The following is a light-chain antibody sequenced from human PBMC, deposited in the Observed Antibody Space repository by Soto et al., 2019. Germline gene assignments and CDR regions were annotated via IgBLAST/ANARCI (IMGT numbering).Light chain of an antibody. CDR3: QQCGPSLRYT. CDR2: GTS. V-gene: IGKV3-20*01. Sequence: EVVLTQSPDPLSLSPGETATLSCRASQAVTGNYLAWYQQKPGQAPRLLIYGTSNRATGIPDRFSGSGSGTDFTLTIIRLEPEDFAVYYCQQCGPSLRYTFGQGTKLEIK. CDR1: QAVTGNY. J-gene: IGKJ2*01.